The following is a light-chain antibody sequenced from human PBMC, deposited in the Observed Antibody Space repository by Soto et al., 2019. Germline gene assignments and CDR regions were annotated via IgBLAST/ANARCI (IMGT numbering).Light chain of an antibody. V-gene: IGLV2-23*03. Sequence: QSALTQPASVSGSPGQSITISCTGTSSDVGNYNLVSWYQQFPGKAPKLIIYEGSRRPSGVSNRFSGSKSGNTASLTISGLQAEDEADYYRCSYAGSFTFDGFGGGTKLTVL. CDR2: EGS. J-gene: IGLJ2*01. CDR1: SSDVGNYNL. CDR3: CSYAGSFTFDG.